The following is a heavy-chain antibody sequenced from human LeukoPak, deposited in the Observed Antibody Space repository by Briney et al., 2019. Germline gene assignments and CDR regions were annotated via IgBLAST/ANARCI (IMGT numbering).Heavy chain of an antibody. J-gene: IGHJ4*02. D-gene: IGHD3-10*01. CDR1: GGSISSYY. CDR3: ARGSGSFDY. Sequence: PSETLSLTCTVSGGSISSYYWNWIRQPPGKGLEWIGYIYYSGSTNYTLSLKSRVTISVDTSKSQFSLKLSSVTAADTAVYYCARGSGSFDYWGQGTLVTVSS. CDR2: IYYSGST. V-gene: IGHV4-59*01.